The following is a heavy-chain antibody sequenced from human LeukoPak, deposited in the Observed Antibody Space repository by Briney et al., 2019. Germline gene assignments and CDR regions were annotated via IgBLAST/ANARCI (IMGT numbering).Heavy chain of an antibody. D-gene: IGHD1-26*01. CDR1: GGTFTSYG. J-gene: IGHJ6*02. Sequence: SVKVSCKASGGTFTSYGINWVRQAPGLGLEWMGRIIPIVGILNYAQRFQGRVTITADNSTNIAYMELSSLRSEDTAAYYCARGGSYYFYNGMDVWGQGTTVTVSS. V-gene: IGHV1-69*04. CDR2: IIPIVGIL. CDR3: ARGGSYYFYNGMDV.